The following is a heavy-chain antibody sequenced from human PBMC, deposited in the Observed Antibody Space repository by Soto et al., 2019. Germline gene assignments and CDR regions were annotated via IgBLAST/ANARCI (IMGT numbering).Heavy chain of an antibody. CDR2: IIPIFGTA. J-gene: IGHJ3*01. V-gene: IGHV1-69*13. Sequence: GASVKVSCKASGGTFSSYAISWVRQAPGQGLEWMGGIIPIFGTANYAQKFQGRVTITADESTSTAYMELSSLRSEDTAVYYCARCITARVTIHAYVLWCQGTLVTVSS. D-gene: IGHD5-18*01. CDR3: ARCITARVTIHAYVL. CDR1: GGTFSSYA.